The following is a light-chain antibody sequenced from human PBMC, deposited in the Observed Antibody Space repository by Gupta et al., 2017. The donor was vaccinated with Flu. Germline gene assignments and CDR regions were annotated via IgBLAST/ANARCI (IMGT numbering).Light chain of an antibody. CDR3: QQRSNWPPGT. V-gene: IGKV3-11*01. Sequence: ATLSLSPGERATLSCRASQSVSSYLAWYQQKPGQAPRLLIYDASNRATGIPARFSGSGSGTDFTLTISSREPEDFAVYYCQQRSNWPPGTFGGGTKVEIK. CDR1: QSVSSY. J-gene: IGKJ4*01. CDR2: DAS.